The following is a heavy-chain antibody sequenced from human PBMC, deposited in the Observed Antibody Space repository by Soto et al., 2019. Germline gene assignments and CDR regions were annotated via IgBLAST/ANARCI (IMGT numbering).Heavy chain of an antibody. CDR2: IYYSGST. Sequence: SETLSLTCTVSGGSISSSSYYWGWIRQPPGKGLEWIGSIYYSGSTYYNPSLKSRVTMSVDTSKNQFSLKLSSVTAADTAVYYCARGNGQWLEAFDYWGQGTLVTVSS. CDR3: ARGNGQWLEAFDY. CDR1: GGSISSSSYY. V-gene: IGHV4-39*01. D-gene: IGHD6-19*01. J-gene: IGHJ4*02.